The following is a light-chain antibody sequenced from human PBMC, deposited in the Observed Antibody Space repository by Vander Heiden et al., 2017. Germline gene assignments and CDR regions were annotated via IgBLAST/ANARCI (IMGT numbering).Light chain of an antibody. CDR1: SGDVGGYND. CDR2: DVS. CDR3: SSYRSGSTI. V-gene: IGLV2-14*01. J-gene: IGLJ2*01. Sequence: QSALTQPASVSGSPGPSITISCTGTSGDVGGYNDVSWYQQHPGKAPKLMIYDVSNRPSGVSNRFSGSKSGNTASLTISGLQAEDEADYYCSSYRSGSTIFGGGTRLTVL.